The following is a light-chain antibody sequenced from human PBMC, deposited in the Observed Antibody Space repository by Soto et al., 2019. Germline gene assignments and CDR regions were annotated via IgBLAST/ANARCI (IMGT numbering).Light chain of an antibody. CDR2: EVS. CDR3: SSYTSSSTQV. Sequence: QSALTQPASVSGSPGQSITISCTGTSSDVGGYHYVSWYQQHPGKAPKLMIYEVSNRPSGVSNRFSGSKSGNTASLTISWLQAEDEAEYYCSSYTSSSTQVFGTGTKLTVL. J-gene: IGLJ1*01. V-gene: IGLV2-14*01. CDR1: SSDVGGYHY.